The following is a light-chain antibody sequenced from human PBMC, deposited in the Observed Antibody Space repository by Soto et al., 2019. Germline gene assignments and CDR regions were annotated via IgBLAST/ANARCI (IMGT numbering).Light chain of an antibody. CDR2: GAS. J-gene: IGKJ1*01. CDR3: QQYNNWPPWT. CDR1: QSISSN. V-gene: IGKV3-15*01. Sequence: EIVMTQSPATLSVSPGERATLSCRASQSISSNLAWNQQKPGQAPRLLIYGASTRATGIPARFSGSGSGTEFTLTISSLQSEDFAVYYCQQYNNWPPWTFGQGTKVGIK.